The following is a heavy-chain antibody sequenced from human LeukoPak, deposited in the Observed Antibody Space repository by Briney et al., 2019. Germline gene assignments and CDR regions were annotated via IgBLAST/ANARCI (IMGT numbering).Heavy chain of an antibody. D-gene: IGHD6-13*01. CDR1: GGSISSGGYY. J-gene: IGHJ3*02. CDR2: IYHSGST. V-gene: IGHV4-30-2*01. CDR3: ARGTGSFRAFDI. Sequence: SETLSLTCTVSGGSISSGGYYWSWIRQPPGKGLEWIGYIYHSGSTYYNPSLKSRVTISVDRSKNQFSLKLSSVTAADTAVYYCARGTGSFRAFDIWGQGTMVTVSS.